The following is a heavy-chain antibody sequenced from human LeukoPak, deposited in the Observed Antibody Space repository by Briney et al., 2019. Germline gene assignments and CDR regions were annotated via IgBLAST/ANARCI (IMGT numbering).Heavy chain of an antibody. Sequence: SETLSLTCAVYGGSFSGDYWSWSCQPPRKGLEWIGEINHSGSTNYNPSLKSRVTISVATSKKQFSLKLSSVTAADTAVYYCARGRSIAAARWFDPWGQGTLVTVSS. V-gene: IGHV4-34*01. CDR2: INHSGST. CDR1: GGSFSGDY. D-gene: IGHD6-13*01. J-gene: IGHJ5*02. CDR3: ARGRSIAAARWFDP.